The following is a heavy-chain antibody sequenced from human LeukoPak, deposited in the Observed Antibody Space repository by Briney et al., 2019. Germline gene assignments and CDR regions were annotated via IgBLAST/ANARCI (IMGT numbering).Heavy chain of an antibody. CDR2: ISSSTSYI. Sequence: PGGSLRLSCAASGFTFSSFGMNWVRQAPGKGLEWVSSISSSTSYIYYADSVQGRFTISRDNAKNSLYLEMNSLGAEDTALYYCARDARIAVAGTSPESSDYWGQGTLVTVSS. CDR3: ARDARIAVAGTSPESSDY. CDR1: GFTFSSFG. V-gene: IGHV3-21*01. D-gene: IGHD6-19*01. J-gene: IGHJ4*02.